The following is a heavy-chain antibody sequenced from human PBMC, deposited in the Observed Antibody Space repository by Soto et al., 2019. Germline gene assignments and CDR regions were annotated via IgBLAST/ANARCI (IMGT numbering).Heavy chain of an antibody. D-gene: IGHD5-18*01. J-gene: IGHJ4*02. CDR2: IYYSGST. Sequence: SETLSLTCTVSGGSVDSNRYYWAWIRQPPGKGLEWIGYIYYSGSTNYNPSLKSRVTISVDTSKNQLSLKLSSVTAADTAVYYCATSLYSYGPRFAYWGQGTLVTVSS. CDR1: GGSVDSNRYY. CDR3: ATSLYSYGPRFAY. V-gene: IGHV4-61*01.